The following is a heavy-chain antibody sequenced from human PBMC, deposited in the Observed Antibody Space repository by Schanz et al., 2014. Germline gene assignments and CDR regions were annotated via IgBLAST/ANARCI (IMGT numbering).Heavy chain of an antibody. CDR1: GYTFTSYY. CDR2: INPSGGST. Sequence: QVQLVQSGAEVKKPGASVKVSCKASGYTFTSYYMHWVRQAPGQGLEWMGIINPSGGSTSYAQKCQGRVTMTRDTSTSTVYMELSSLRSEDTAVYYCARDGEAAADCDYWGQGTLVTVSS. D-gene: IGHD6-13*01. J-gene: IGHJ4*02. V-gene: IGHV1-46*03. CDR3: ARDGEAAADCDY.